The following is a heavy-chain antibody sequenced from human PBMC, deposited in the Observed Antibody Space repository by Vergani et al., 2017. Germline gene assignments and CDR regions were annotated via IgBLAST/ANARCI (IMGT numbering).Heavy chain of an antibody. J-gene: IGHJ4*02. CDR2: ISAYNGNT. D-gene: IGHD1-1*01. Sequence: QVQLVPSGAEVKTPGASVKVSCKASGYTFTSYGISWVRQAPGQGLEWMGWISAYNGNTNYAQKLQGRVTMTTDTSTSTAYMELRSLRSDDTAVYYCARERGGPQLVPPLDYWGRGTLVTVSS. CDR1: GYTFTSYG. V-gene: IGHV1-18*04. CDR3: ARERGGPQLVPPLDY.